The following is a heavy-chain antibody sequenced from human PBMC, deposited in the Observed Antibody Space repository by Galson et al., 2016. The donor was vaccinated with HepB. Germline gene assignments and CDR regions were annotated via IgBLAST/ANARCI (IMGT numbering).Heavy chain of an antibody. D-gene: IGHD4-17*01. CDR1: GFTFNNAW. CDR3: TTDSPDYGDSDT. CDR2: IKSKTDGGTP. J-gene: IGHJ5*02. V-gene: IGHV3-15*01. Sequence: SLRLSCAASGFTFNNAWMSWVRQAPGKGLEWVGRIKSKTDGGTPDYAAPVKGRFTISRDDSKNTLQLQMNSLKTEDTAVYYCTTDSPDYGDSDTWGQGTLVTVSS.